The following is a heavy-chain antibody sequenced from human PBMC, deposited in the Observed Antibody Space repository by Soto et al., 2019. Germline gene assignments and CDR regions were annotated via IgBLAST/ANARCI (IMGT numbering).Heavy chain of an antibody. D-gene: IGHD3-10*01. V-gene: IGHV1-3*01. Sequence: QVQLVQSGAEVKKPGASVKVSCKASGYTFTSYAMHWVRQAPAQRLEWMGWINAGNGNTKYSQKFQGRVTITWDTSASTAYTELSSLRSEDTALYYCATGLLGPGFHYCYYFGMDIWGQGTSVTVSS. J-gene: IGHJ6*02. CDR3: ATGLLGPGFHYCYYFGMDI. CDR2: INAGNGNT. CDR1: GYTFTSYA.